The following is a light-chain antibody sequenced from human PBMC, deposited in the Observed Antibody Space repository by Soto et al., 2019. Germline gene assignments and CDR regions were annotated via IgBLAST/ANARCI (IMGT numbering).Light chain of an antibody. CDR1: SSNIGGNT. V-gene: IGLV1-44*01. CDR3: AAWDDNLSGWV. J-gene: IGLJ3*02. CDR2: SDN. Sequence: QSVLTQPPSASGTPGQRVTISCSGGSSNIGGNTVNWYQHLPGTAPKLLIYSDNQRPSGVPDRFSGSKSGPSASLAISGLRSEDEADYYCAAWDDNLSGWVFGGGTKVTVL.